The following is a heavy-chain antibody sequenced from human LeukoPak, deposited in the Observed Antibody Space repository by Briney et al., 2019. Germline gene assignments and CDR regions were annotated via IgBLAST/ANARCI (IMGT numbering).Heavy chain of an antibody. CDR3: ARAKLAAAGYFDY. Sequence: SVKVSCKASGGTFSSYAISWVRQAPGQGLEWMGRIIPILGIANYAQKFQGRVTITADKSTSTAYMELSSLRSEDTAVYYCARAKLAAAGYFDYWGQGTLVIVSS. D-gene: IGHD6-13*01. J-gene: IGHJ4*02. CDR1: GGTFSSYA. CDR2: IIPILGIA. V-gene: IGHV1-69*04.